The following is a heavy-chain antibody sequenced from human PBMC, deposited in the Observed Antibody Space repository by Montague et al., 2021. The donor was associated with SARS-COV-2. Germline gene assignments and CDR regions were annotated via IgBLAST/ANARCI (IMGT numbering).Heavy chain of an antibody. D-gene: IGHD2-15*01. CDR3: ARAQNICFIANCVNYFDL. V-gene: IGHV4-59*01. Sequence: SETLSLTCTVSGGSLTSYYWTWIRQSPGKGLQWIGYIFYTGSTKFNPSLKSRVSMSLDTSKNHFSLRLSAVTAADTARYYCARAQNICFIANCVNYFDLWGLGALVTVSS. CDR1: GGSLTSYY. J-gene: IGHJ4*02. CDR2: IFYTGST.